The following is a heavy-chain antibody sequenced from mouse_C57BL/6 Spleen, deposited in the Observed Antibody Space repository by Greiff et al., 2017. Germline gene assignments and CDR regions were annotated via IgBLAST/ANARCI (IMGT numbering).Heavy chain of an antibody. J-gene: IGHJ2*01. Sequence: QVQLKESGPGLVQPSQSLSITCPVSGFSLTSYGVHWVRQSPGKGLEWLGVIWSGGSTDYNAAFISRLSISKDNSKSQVFFKMNSLQADDTAIYYCASNWDRDSTCFDYWGQGTTLTVSS. CDR1: GFSLTSYG. CDR2: IWSGGST. CDR3: ASNWDRDSTCFDY. V-gene: IGHV2-2*01. D-gene: IGHD4-1*01.